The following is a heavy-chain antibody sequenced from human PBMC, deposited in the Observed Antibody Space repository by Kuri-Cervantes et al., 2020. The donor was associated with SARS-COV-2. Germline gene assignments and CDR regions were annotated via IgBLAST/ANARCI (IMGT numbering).Heavy chain of an antibody. CDR3: ARDDSSSSPFDYYYYYMDV. CDR2: IYTSGST. Sequence: SETLSLTCTVSGGSISSYYWSWIRQPAGKGLEWIGRIYTSGSTNYNPSLKSRVTMSVDTSKNQFSLKLSSVTAADTAVYYCARDDSSSSPFDYYYYYMDVWGKGTTVTVSS. D-gene: IGHD6-6*01. CDR1: GGSISSYY. V-gene: IGHV4-4*07. J-gene: IGHJ6*03.